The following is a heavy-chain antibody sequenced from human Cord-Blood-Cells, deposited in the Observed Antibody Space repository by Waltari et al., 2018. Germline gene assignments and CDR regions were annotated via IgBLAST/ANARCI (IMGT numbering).Heavy chain of an antibody. CDR3: ARGGTSSSWYAFDI. Sequence: QLQLQESGSGLVKPSQTLSLTCAVSGGSISSGGYSWSWIRQPPGKGLEWIGYIYHSGSTYYNPSLKSRVTISVDRSKNQFSLKLSSVTAADMAVYYCARGGTSSSWYAFDIWGQGTMVTVSS. CDR2: IYHSGST. D-gene: IGHD6-13*01. V-gene: IGHV4-30-2*01. J-gene: IGHJ3*02. CDR1: GGSISSGGYS.